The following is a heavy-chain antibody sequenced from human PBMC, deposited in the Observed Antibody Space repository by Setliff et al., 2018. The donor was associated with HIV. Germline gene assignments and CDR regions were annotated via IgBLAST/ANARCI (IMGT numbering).Heavy chain of an antibody. CDR3: ASRVYYYDSSGYLREEGFDP. CDR1: GGSISNSGYY. CDR2: IYYSGST. V-gene: IGHV4-39*01. Sequence: SETLSLTCTVSGGSISNSGYYWSWIRQPPGKGLEWIGSIYYSGSTYYNPSLKSRVTISVGTSKNQFSLKLSSVTAADAAVYYCASRVYYYDSSGYLREEGFDPWGQGTLVTVSS. J-gene: IGHJ5*02. D-gene: IGHD3-22*01.